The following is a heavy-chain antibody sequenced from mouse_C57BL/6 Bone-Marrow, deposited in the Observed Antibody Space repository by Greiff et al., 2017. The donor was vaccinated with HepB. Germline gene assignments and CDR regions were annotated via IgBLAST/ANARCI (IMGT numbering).Heavy chain of an antibody. J-gene: IGHJ4*01. CDR2: ISSGGDYI. D-gene: IGHD3-2*02. V-gene: IGHV5-9-1*02. CDR1: GFTFSSYA. CDR3: TRDRQLRPSMDY. Sequence: EVKVEESGEGLVKPGGSLKLSCAASGFTFSSYAMSWVRQTPEKRLEWVAYISSGGDYIYYADTVKGRFTISRDNARNTLYLQMSSLKSEDTAMYYCTRDRQLRPSMDYWGQGTSVTVSS.